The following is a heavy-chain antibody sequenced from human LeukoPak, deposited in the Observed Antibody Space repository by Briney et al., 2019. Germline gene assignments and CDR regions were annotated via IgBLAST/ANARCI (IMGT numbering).Heavy chain of an antibody. D-gene: IGHD2-15*01. CDR3: ARLRVVAAFDY. J-gene: IGHJ4*02. V-gene: IGHV4-39*01. Sequence: PSETLSLTCTVSGGSISSRSYYWGWIRQPPGKGLVWIGKISDSGNSYYSPSLRSRVTISIDTSKNQFSLKLSSVTATDTAVYYCARLRVVAAFDYWGQGTLVTVSS. CDR2: ISDSGNS. CDR1: GGSISSRSYY.